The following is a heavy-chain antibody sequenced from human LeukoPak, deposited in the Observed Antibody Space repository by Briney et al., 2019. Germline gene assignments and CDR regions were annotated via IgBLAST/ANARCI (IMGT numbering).Heavy chain of an antibody. D-gene: IGHD3-16*01. Sequence: GGSLRLSCAASGFTFSSYAMHWVRQAPGKGLEWVAVISYDGSNKYYADSVKGRFTISRDNSKNTLYLQMNSLRAEDTAVYYCARDYDYVWGSPLAFDIWGQGTMVTVSS. CDR1: GFTFSSYA. J-gene: IGHJ3*02. V-gene: IGHV3-30-3*01. CDR2: ISYDGSNK. CDR3: ARDYDYVWGSPLAFDI.